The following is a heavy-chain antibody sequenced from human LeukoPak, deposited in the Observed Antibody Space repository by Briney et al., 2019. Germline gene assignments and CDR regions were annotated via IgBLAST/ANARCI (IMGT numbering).Heavy chain of an antibody. CDR2: ISGSGGST. CDR1: GFTFSSYA. CDR3: ARGSIGNSSGWYYFDY. D-gene: IGHD6-19*01. J-gene: IGHJ4*02. V-gene: IGHV3-23*01. Sequence: GGSLRLSCAASGFTFSSYAMSWVRQAPGKGLEWVSAISGSGGSTYYADSVKGRFTISRDNAKNSLYLQMNSLRDEDTAVYYCARGSIGNSSGWYYFDYWGQGTLVTVSS.